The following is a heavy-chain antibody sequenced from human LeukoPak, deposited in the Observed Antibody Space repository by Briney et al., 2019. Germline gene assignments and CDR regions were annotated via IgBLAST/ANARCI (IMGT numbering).Heavy chain of an antibody. Sequence: PSETLSLTCTVSGSSISSYYWSWIRQPPGKGLEWIGYIYYSGSTNYNPSLKSRVTISVDTSKNQFSLKLSYVTAADTAVFYCARIAAREYYYYYMDVWGKGTTVTVSS. CDR3: ARIAAREYYYYYMDV. CDR2: IYYSGST. CDR1: GSSISSYY. V-gene: IGHV4-59*12. D-gene: IGHD6-6*01. J-gene: IGHJ6*03.